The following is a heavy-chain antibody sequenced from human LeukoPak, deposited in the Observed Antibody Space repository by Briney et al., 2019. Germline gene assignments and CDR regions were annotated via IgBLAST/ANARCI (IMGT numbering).Heavy chain of an antibody. CDR2: VIPIFGTA. D-gene: IGHD3-10*01. Sequence: SVTVSCKASGGTFSSYDISWVRQAPGQGLEWMGGVIPIFGTANYAQKFQGRVTITTDESTSTAYMELNSLRSEDTAVYYCARHRMVRGVIRSVYYFDYWGQGTLVTVSS. CDR1: GGTFSSYD. V-gene: IGHV1-69*05. CDR3: ARHRMVRGVIRSVYYFDY. J-gene: IGHJ4*02.